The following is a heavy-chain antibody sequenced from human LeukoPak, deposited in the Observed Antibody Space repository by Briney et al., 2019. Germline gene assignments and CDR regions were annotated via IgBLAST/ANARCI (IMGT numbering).Heavy chain of an antibody. D-gene: IGHD4-17*01. J-gene: IGHJ4*02. CDR3: ARDDYGDYGRGYFDY. V-gene: IGHV1-18*01. CDR2: ISAYKGNT. Sequence: ASVKVSCKASGYTFTRYGISWVREAPGQGLEWMGCISAYKGNTNYAQKLQGRVTMTTDTSTSTAYMELRSLRSDDTAVYYCARDDYGDYGRGYFDYWGQGTLVTVSS. CDR1: GYTFTRYG.